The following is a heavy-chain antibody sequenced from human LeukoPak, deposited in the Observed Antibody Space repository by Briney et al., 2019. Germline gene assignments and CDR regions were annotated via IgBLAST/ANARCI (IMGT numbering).Heavy chain of an antibody. CDR2: INSDGYST. J-gene: IGHJ4*02. V-gene: IGHV3-74*01. Sequence: GGSLRLSCAASGFTFRIYWMHWVRQAPGKGLVWVSRINSDGYSTNYADSVKGRFTISRDNAKNTLYLQMNSLRVEDTAMYYCASPYSGSYYGFDYWGQGTLVTVSS. CDR3: ASPYSGSYYGFDY. CDR1: GFTFRIYW. D-gene: IGHD1-26*01.